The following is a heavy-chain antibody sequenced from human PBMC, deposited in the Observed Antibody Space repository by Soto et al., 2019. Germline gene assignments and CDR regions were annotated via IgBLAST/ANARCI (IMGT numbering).Heavy chain of an antibody. J-gene: IGHJ3*01. D-gene: IGHD3-9*01. CDR1: GYTFTAYY. CDR3: VKDSHYDILTGYSRNAIDF. CDR2: INPNIGGT. Sequence: ASVKVSCKASGYTFTAYYIHWVRQAPGQGLEWMGWINPNIGGTIYAQKFQGRVTISRDTSITTAYMELSRLTSDDTAVYYCVKDSHYDILTGYSRNAIDFWGQGTMVTVSS. V-gene: IGHV1-2*02.